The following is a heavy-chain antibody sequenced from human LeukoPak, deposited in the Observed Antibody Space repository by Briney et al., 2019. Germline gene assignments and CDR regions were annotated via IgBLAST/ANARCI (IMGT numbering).Heavy chain of an antibody. D-gene: IGHD3-22*01. J-gene: IGHJ4*02. Sequence: SETLSLTCTISGDSINSGGYYWSWIRQHPGKGLEWIGYIYYSGSTYYNPSLKSRVTISLDTSKNQFSLKLSSVTAADTAVYYCARYYYDGSGLDYWGQGTLVTVSS. CDR3: ARYYYDGSGLDY. CDR2: IYYSGST. CDR1: GDSINSGGYY. V-gene: IGHV4-31*03.